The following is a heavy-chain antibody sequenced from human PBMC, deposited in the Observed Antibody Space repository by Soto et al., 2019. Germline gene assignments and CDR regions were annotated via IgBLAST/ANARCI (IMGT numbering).Heavy chain of an antibody. CDR1: GGSISDDTYY. Sequence: SETLSLTCTVSGGSISDDTYYWGWIRQPPGKGLEWIGSMYYSGTSPYNPSLKSRVSMSVDTSKKQLSLRLTSVTAADTAVYYCARHYAVVLYHFDYWGLGTLVTVSS. CDR3: ARHYAVVLYHFDY. CDR2: MYYSGTS. D-gene: IGHD2-15*01. V-gene: IGHV4-39*01. J-gene: IGHJ4*02.